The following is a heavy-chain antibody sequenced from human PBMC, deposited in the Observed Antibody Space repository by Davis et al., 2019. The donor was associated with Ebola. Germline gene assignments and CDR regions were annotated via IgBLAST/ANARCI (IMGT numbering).Heavy chain of an antibody. CDR2: MYNVYTM. CDR3: ARAEDDYGEYPDALDI. J-gene: IGHJ3*02. D-gene: IGHD4-17*01. CDR1: GFSVSDNY. Sequence: GSLRLSCEASGFSVSDNYMNWVRQAPGKGLEWVSVMYNVYTMYYADSVKGRFTISRDSSMNTVYLQMSSLRAEDTAVYYCARAEDDYGEYPDALDIWGQGTGVTVSS. V-gene: IGHV3-53*01.